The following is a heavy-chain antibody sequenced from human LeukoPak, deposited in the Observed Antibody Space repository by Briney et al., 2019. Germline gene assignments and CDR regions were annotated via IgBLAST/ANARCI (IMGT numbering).Heavy chain of an antibody. CDR3: ARDPKDDTSGYYYFDY. J-gene: IGHJ4*02. Sequence: ASVKVSCKASGYTFTRYYMHWMRQAPGQGLEWMGVINPSGGSTSYAQKFQGRVTMTRDMSTSIVYMELSSLRSEDTAVYYFARDPKDDTSGYYYFDYWGQGTLDTVSS. V-gene: IGHV1-46*01. CDR1: GYTFTRYY. CDR2: INPSGGST. D-gene: IGHD3-22*01.